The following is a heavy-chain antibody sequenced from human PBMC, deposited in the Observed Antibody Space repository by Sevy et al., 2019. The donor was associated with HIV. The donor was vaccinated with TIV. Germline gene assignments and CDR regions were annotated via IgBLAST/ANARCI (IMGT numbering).Heavy chain of an antibody. CDR1: GFTISRYW. D-gene: IGHD7-27*01. V-gene: IGHV3-74*01. CDR2: INSDGSST. J-gene: IGHJ6*03. CDR3: ARARAGDQYYYYYYMDV. Sequence: GGSLRLSCAASGFTISRYWMHWVRQAPGKGLVWVSRINSDGSSTSYADSVKGRFTISRDNAKNTLYLQMNSLRAEDTAVYYCARARAGDQYYYYYYMDVWGKGTTVTVSS.